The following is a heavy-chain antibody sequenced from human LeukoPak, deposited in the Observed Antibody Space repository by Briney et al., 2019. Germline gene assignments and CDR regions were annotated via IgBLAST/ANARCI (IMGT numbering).Heavy chain of an antibody. D-gene: IGHD3-16*02. CDR2: INHSGST. CDR3: ARVSGDYVWVSYRYYYFDY. CDR1: GGSFSGYY. Sequence: SETLSLTCAVYGGSFSGYYWSWIRQPPGKGLEWIEEINHSGSTNYNPSLKSRVTISVDTSKNQFSLKLSSVTAADTAVYYCARVSGDYVWVSYRYYYFDYWGQGTLVTVSS. J-gene: IGHJ4*02. V-gene: IGHV4-34*01.